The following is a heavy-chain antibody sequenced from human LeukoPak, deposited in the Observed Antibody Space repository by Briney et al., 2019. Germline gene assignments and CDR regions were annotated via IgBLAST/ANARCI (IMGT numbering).Heavy chain of an antibody. CDR1: GGSISSGSYY. Sequence: PSQTLSLTCTVSGGSISSGSYYWSWIRQPPGKGLEWIGYIYYSGSTYYNPSLKSRVTISVDTSKNQFSLKLSSVTAADTAVYYCARVVDGSGYFDYWGQGTLVTVSS. D-gene: IGHD3-10*01. J-gene: IGHJ4*02. CDR3: ARVVDGSGYFDY. V-gene: IGHV4-30-4*08. CDR2: IYYSGST.